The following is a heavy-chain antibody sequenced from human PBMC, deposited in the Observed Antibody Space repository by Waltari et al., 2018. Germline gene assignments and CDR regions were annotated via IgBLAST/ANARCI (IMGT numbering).Heavy chain of an antibody. CDR3: ARDLDGYPRFDL. D-gene: IGHD5-12*01. CDR1: GFTFSSYS. CDR2: ISSSSSYI. Sequence: EVQLVESGGGLVKPGGSLRLSCAASGFTFSSYSINWVRQAPGKGLEWVSSISSSSSYIYYADSVKGRFTISRDNAKNSLYLQMNSLRAEDTAVYYCARDLDGYPRFDLWGRGTLVTVSS. J-gene: IGHJ2*01. V-gene: IGHV3-21*01.